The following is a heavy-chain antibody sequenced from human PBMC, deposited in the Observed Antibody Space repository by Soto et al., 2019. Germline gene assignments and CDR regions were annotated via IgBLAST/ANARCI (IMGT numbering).Heavy chain of an antibody. CDR3: APSSLYIVFRGNMYYSAMED. CDR1: GDTFSSFP. CDR2: IIPVFGTT. V-gene: IGHV1-69*01. D-gene: IGHD2-21*01. Sequence: QVQLVQSGAEVKKPGSSVKVSCTASGDTFSSFPISWLRQAPGQGLEWMGGIIPVFGTTDYEQRFQGRVTITSDGSTSKAYMELSSLISADTAVYYCAPSSLYIVFRGNMYYSAMEDWGQWTTVTVSS. J-gene: IGHJ6*02.